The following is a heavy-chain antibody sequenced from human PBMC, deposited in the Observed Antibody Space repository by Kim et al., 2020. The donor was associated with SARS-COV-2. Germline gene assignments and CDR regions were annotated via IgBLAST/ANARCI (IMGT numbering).Heavy chain of an antibody. V-gene: IGHV3-30*04. CDR3: ARKLDYYGSGRYYNSYYFDY. CDR1: GFTFSRYA. D-gene: IGHD3-10*01. CDR2: ISYDGSNK. J-gene: IGHJ4*02. Sequence: GGSLRLSCAASGFTFSRYAMHWVRQAPGKGLEWVAVISYDGSNKYYADSVKGRFTISRDNSQNTLYLQMNSLRAEDTAVYYCARKLDYYGSGRYYNSYYFDYWGQGTLVTVSS.